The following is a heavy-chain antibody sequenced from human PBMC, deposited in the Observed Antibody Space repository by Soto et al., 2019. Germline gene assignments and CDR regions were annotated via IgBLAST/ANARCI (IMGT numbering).Heavy chain of an antibody. CDR1: GGSFSGYY. CDR3: ARARGAFGVVTIDY. D-gene: IGHD3-3*01. Sequence: QVQLQQWGAGLLKPSETLSLTCAVYGGSFSGYYWSWIRQPPGKGLEWIGEINHSGSTNYNPSLKSRVTISVDPSKNQFSLKLSSVTAADTAVYYCARARGAFGVVTIDYWGQGTLVTVSS. CDR2: INHSGST. V-gene: IGHV4-34*01. J-gene: IGHJ4*02.